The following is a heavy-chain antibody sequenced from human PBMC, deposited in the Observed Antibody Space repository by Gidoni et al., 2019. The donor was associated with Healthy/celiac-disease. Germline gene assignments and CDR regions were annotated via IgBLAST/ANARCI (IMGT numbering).Heavy chain of an antibody. CDR1: GGSISSSSYY. CDR3: ARRIVEYFSD. Sequence: QLQLQESGPGLVKPSETLSLTCTVSGGSISSSSYYWGWLRQPPGKGLEWIGSIYYSGSTYYNPSLKSRVTISVDTSKNQFSLKLSSVTAADTAVYYCARRIVEYFSDWGQGTLVTVSS. V-gene: IGHV4-39*01. D-gene: IGHD2-15*01. CDR2: IYYSGST. J-gene: IGHJ4*02.